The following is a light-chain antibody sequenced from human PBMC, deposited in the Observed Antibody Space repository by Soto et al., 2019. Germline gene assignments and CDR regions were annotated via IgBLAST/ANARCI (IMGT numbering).Light chain of an antibody. Sequence: DIVMTQSPDSLAVSLGERATINCKSSQSVLHSSNNKNYLAWYQQKPGQPPKLLIYWASTRESGVPDRFSGSGSGTDFTLTISSLQAEDVAVYSCQQYHTSPLTFGGGTKVEIK. CDR2: WAS. CDR3: QQYHTSPLT. V-gene: IGKV4-1*01. CDR1: QSVLHSSNNKNY. J-gene: IGKJ4*01.